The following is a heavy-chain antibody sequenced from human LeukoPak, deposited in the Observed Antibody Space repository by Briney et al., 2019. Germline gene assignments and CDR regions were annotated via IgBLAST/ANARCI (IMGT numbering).Heavy chain of an antibody. V-gene: IGHV3-23*01. CDR1: GFSFSNNA. Sequence: PGGSLRPSCAASGFSFSNNAMSWVRQAPGKGLEWVSASGSDGGTYYADSVKGRFTISRDNSKNTLYLQMNSLRAEDTAVYYCAKDLLNWEFDYWGQGTLVTVSS. J-gene: IGHJ4*02. CDR3: AKDLLNWEFDY. D-gene: IGHD7-27*01. CDR2: SGSDGGT.